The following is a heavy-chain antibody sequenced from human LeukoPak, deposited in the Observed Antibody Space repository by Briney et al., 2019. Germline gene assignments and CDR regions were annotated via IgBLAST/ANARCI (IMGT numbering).Heavy chain of an antibody. Sequence: ASVKVSCKASGGTFSSYAISWVRQAPGQGLEWMGWISAYNGNTNYAQKLQGRVTMTTDTSTSTAYMELRSLRSDDTAVYYCARGGRWELPRPYAFDIWGQGTMVTVSS. D-gene: IGHD1-26*01. J-gene: IGHJ3*02. V-gene: IGHV1-18*01. CDR1: GGTFSSYA. CDR3: ARGGRWELPRPYAFDI. CDR2: ISAYNGNT.